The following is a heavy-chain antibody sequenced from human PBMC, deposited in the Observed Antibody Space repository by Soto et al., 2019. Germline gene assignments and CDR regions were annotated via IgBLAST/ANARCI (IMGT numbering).Heavy chain of an antibody. J-gene: IGHJ6*02. CDR1: GGSISETTW. CDR2: ISHSGSA. D-gene: IGHD7-27*01. CDR3: QLTRGGLFIMDV. Sequence: QVQLQESGPGLVKPSGTLSLTCTVSGGSISETTWWSWVRQPPGKGLEWIGDISHSGSANYIPSLKSRVTMSVDRSKNQISLILTSVTAADTAVYYCQLTRGGLFIMDVWGQGTTVTVSS. V-gene: IGHV4-4*02.